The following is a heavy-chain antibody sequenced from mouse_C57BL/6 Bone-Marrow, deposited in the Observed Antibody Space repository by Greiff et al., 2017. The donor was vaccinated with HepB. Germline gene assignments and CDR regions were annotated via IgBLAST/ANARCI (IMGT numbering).Heavy chain of an antibody. V-gene: IGHV5-17*01. D-gene: IGHD1-1*01. Sequence: DVKLVESGGGLVKPGGSLKLSCAASGFTFSDYGMHWVRQAPEKGLEWVAYISSGSSTIYYADTVKGRFTISRDNAKNTLFLQMTSLRSEDTAMYYCARGTTVVATPFAYWGQGTLVTVSA. CDR1: GFTFSDYG. CDR2: ISSGSSTI. CDR3: ARGTTVVATPFAY. J-gene: IGHJ3*01.